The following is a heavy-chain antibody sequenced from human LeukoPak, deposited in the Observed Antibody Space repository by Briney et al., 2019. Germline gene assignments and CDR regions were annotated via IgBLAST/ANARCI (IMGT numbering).Heavy chain of an antibody. Sequence: ASVKVSCKASGYTFIGYYMHWVRQAPGQGLEWMGWINPNSGGTNSAQKFQGRVTMTRDTSISTAYMELSRLRSDDTAVYYCARGLYSYVHFDYWGQGTLVTVSS. CDR2: INPNSGGT. V-gene: IGHV1-2*02. D-gene: IGHD5-18*01. CDR3: ARGLYSYVHFDY. J-gene: IGHJ4*02. CDR1: GYTFIGYY.